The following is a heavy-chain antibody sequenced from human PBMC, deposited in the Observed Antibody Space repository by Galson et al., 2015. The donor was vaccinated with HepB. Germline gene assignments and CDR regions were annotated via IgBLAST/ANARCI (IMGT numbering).Heavy chain of an antibody. CDR3: AKDAGSSGISGVDV. CDR2: ITHDGSNK. D-gene: IGHD1-14*01. Sequence: SLRLSCAASGFTFSTYAMHWVRQAPGKGLEWVADITHDGSNKYYADSVKGRFTISRDNSKNTLYLQMNSLRAEDTAVYYCAKDAGSSGISGVDVWCEGTTVTVSS. CDR1: GFTFSTYA. J-gene: IGHJ6*04. V-gene: IGHV3-30*18.